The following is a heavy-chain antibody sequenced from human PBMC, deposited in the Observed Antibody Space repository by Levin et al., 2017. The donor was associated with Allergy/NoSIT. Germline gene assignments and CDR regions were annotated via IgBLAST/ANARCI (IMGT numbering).Heavy chain of an antibody. CDR3: ASLDGYNEDDAFDI. D-gene: IGHD5-24*01. J-gene: IGHJ3*02. CDR1: GFTVSSNY. V-gene: IGHV3-53*01. Sequence: PGGSLRLSCAASGFTVSSNYMSWVRQAPGKGLEWVSVIYSGGSTYYADSVKGRFTISRDNSKNTLYLQMNSLRAEDTAVYYCASLDGYNEDDAFDIWGQGTMVTVSS. CDR2: IYSGGST.